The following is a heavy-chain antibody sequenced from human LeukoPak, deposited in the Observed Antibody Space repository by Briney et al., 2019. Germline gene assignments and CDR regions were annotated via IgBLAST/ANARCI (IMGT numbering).Heavy chain of an antibody. CDR1: GGSISSYY. J-gene: IGHJ5*02. Sequence: SETLSLTCTVSGGSISSYYWSWIRQPPGKGLEWIGYMYYSGNTNYNPSLKSRVTISVDTSKNQFSLNLSSVTAADTAVYYCARDLVVVAAYNWFDPWGQGTLVTVSS. D-gene: IGHD2-15*01. CDR3: ARDLVVVAAYNWFDP. V-gene: IGHV4-59*12. CDR2: MYYSGNT.